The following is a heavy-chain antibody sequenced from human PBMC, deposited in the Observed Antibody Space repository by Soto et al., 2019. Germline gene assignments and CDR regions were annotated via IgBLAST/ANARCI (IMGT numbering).Heavy chain of an antibody. Sequence: PGGSLRLSCAASGFTFSSYWMSWVRQAPGKGLEWVEVIWYDGSNKYYADSVKGRFTISRDNSKNTLYLQMNSLRAEDTAVYYFARDLRGITMIVVVPTGGMDVWGQGTTVTVSS. D-gene: IGHD3-22*01. J-gene: IGHJ6*02. CDR1: GFTFSSYW. CDR2: IWYDGSNK. CDR3: ARDLRGITMIVVVPTGGMDV. V-gene: IGHV3-33*08.